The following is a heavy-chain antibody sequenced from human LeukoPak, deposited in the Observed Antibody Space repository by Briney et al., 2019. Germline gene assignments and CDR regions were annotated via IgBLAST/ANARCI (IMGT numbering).Heavy chain of an antibody. CDR2: IYYRGDT. CDR3: ARAGSSSWPHYYYYMDV. D-gene: IGHD6-13*01. V-gene: IGHV4-59*01. CDR1: GGSMSGYY. Sequence: SETLSLTCSVSGGSMSGYYWSWIRQPPGQGLEWIGFIYYRGDTKYNPSLKSRVTILVDTSKNQFSLKLSSVAAADTAVYYCARAGSSSWPHYYYYMDVWGKGTTVTISS. J-gene: IGHJ6*03.